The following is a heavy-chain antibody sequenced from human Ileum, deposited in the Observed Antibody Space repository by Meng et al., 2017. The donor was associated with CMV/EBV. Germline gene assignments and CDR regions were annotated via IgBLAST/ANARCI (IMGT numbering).Heavy chain of an antibody. D-gene: IGHD1-26*01. CDR2: IYHSGST. Sequence: SETLSLTCTVFGYSISSGYYWGWIRQPPGKGLEWIGSIYHSGSTYYNPSLKSRVTISVDTSKNQFSLKLSSVTAADTAVYYCAREMVSGSGSNYVLGTRTCLDYWGQGKLVNVSS. J-gene: IGHJ4*02. CDR1: GYSISSGYY. CDR3: AREMVSGSGSNYVLGTRTCLDY. V-gene: IGHV4-38-2*02.